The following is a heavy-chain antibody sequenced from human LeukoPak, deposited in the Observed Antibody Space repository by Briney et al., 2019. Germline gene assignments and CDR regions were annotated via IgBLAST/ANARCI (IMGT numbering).Heavy chain of an antibody. CDR2: ISSSSSYI. CDR3: ARDSDYYGSGSYFNWFDP. Sequence: PGGSLRLSCAASGFTFSSYSMNWVRQAPGKGLEWVSSISSSSSYIYYADSVKGRFTISRDNAKNSLYLQMNSLRAEDTAVYYCARDSDYYGSGSYFNWFDPWGQGTLATVSS. V-gene: IGHV3-21*01. D-gene: IGHD3-10*01. CDR1: GFTFSSYS. J-gene: IGHJ5*02.